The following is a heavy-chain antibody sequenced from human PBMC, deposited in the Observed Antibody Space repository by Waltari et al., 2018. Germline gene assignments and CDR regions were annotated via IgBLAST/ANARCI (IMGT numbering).Heavy chain of an antibody. CDR1: GGTFSSYA. J-gene: IGHJ4*02. CDR2: IIPFFGQA. Sequence: QVQLVQSGAEVKKPGSSVKVSCKASGGTFSSYAISWVRQAPGQGLEWMGGIIPFFGQANYARKFQGRVTITADESTSTAYMELSSLRSEETAVYYCARDRNYDILTGYYDYWGQGTLVTVSS. CDR3: ARDRNYDILTGYYDY. D-gene: IGHD3-9*01. V-gene: IGHV1-69*01.